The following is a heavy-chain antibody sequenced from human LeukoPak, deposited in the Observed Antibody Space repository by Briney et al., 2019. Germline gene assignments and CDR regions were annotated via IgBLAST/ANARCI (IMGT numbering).Heavy chain of an antibody. J-gene: IGHJ3*02. V-gene: IGHV3-23*01. Sequence: GGSLRLSCAASGFTFSSYNMNWVRQAPGKGLEWVSAISGSGGSTYYANSVKGRFTISRDNSKNTLYLQMNSLRAEDTAVYYCARGPDAFDIWGQGTMVTVSS. CDR3: ARGPDAFDI. CDR2: ISGSGGST. CDR1: GFTFSSYN.